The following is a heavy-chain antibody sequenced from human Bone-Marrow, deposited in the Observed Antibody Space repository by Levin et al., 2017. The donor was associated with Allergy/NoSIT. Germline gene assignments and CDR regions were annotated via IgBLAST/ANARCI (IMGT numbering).Heavy chain of an antibody. D-gene: IGHD2/OR15-2a*01. J-gene: IGHJ4*02. CDR3: ARFQFNSFDF. Sequence: PGGSLRLSCAASGFIFSRYWMSWVRQAPGKGLEWVANIKQEGSATYFADSVKGRFTISRDDAKSSVYLQMTGLKPDDTGVYYCARFQFNSFDFWGQGTLVSVSS. CDR1: GFIFSRYW. V-gene: IGHV3-7*03. CDR2: IKQEGSAT.